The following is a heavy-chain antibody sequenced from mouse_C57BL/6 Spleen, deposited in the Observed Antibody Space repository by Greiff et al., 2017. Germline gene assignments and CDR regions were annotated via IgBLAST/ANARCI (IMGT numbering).Heavy chain of an antibody. CDR3: ARDMNYINLFAY. J-gene: IGHJ3*01. D-gene: IGHD2-5*01. CDR1: GFTFSSYA. Sequence: EVMLVESGGGLVKPGGSLKLSCAASGFTFSSYAMSWVRQTPEKRLEWVATISDGGSYTYYPDNVKGRFTISRDNAKNNLYLQMSHLMSEDTAMYYCARDMNYINLFAYWGQGTLVTVSA. CDR2: ISDGGSYT. V-gene: IGHV5-4*01.